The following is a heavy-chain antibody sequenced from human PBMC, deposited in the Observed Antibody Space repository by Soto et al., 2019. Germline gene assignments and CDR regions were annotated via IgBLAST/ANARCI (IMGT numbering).Heavy chain of an antibody. CDR1: GFSSSNYG. CDR3: GKDYDYGDSLPFDC. Sequence: EVQLLEAGGGWLHPGGSLRLPWAPSGFSSSNYGMSWVHQPPGKGLEWLSAIIGSGDTAYYADSGRARFTISRDNSKNTLCLQLNDPGAEDTAIYYCGKDYDYGDSLPFDCWGQGTLVTVSS. J-gene: IGHJ4*02. V-gene: IGHV3-23*01. D-gene: IGHD4-17*01. CDR2: IIGSGDTA.